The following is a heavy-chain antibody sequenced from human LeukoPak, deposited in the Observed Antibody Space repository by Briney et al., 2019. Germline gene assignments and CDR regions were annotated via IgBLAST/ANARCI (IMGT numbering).Heavy chain of an antibody. Sequence: SETLSLTCTVSGGSISSYYWNWIRQPPGKELAWIGYIYYSGSTNYNPSLKSQVTISVDTSKNQFSLKLSSVTAADTAVYYCARQVGSSSLDVWGQGTTVTVSS. D-gene: IGHD6-13*01. V-gene: IGHV4-59*08. J-gene: IGHJ6*02. CDR1: GGSISSYY. CDR3: ARQVGSSSLDV. CDR2: IYYSGST.